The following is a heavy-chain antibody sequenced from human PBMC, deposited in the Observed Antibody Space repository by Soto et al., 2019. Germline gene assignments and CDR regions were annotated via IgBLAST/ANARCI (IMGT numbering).Heavy chain of an antibody. J-gene: IGHJ4*02. V-gene: IGHV4-59*08. CDR1: GGSISSYY. D-gene: IGHD2-15*01. CDR2: IYYSGST. CDR3: ARAAYCSGGSCSLYFDY. Sequence: QVQLQESGPGLVKPSETLSLTCTVSGGSISSYYWSWIRQPPGKGLEWIGYIYYSGSTNYNPSLKTRVTISVDTSKSQFALKLSSVTAADTAVYYCARAAYCSGGSCSLYFDYWGQGTLVTVSS.